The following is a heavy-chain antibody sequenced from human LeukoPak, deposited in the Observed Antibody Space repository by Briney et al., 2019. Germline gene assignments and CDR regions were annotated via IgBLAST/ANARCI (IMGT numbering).Heavy chain of an antibody. Sequence: ASVKVSCRASGYSFTSYGFTWVRQAPGQGLEWMGWISAHDGYTTSAQKLQGRATMTTDTSTSTAYMELSSLRSEDTAVYYCARGTIAASTYYFDYWGQGTLVTVSS. CDR3: ARGTIAASTYYFDY. CDR1: GYSFTSYG. CDR2: ISAHDGYT. J-gene: IGHJ4*02. D-gene: IGHD6-13*01. V-gene: IGHV1-18*01.